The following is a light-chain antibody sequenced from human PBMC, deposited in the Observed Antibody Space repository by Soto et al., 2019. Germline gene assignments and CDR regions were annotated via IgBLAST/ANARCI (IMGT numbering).Light chain of an antibody. CDR1: QGISSY. CDR3: QQLNSYPRT. Sequence: DIQMTQSPSTLSASVGDTVTITCRASQGISSYLAWYQQKPGKAPNLLIYAASSLQSGVPSRFSGSGSGTEFTLTISSLQPEDFATYYCQQLNSYPRTFGQGTKVDIK. J-gene: IGKJ1*01. CDR2: AAS. V-gene: IGKV1-9*01.